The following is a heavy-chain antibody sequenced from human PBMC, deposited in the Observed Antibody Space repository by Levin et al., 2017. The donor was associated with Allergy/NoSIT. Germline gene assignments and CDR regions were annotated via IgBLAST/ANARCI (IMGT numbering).Heavy chain of an antibody. CDR3: ARDEYYYDSSGYFQYYYYYYGMDV. Sequence: KISCKASGGTFSSYAISWVRQAPGQGLEWMGGIIPIFGTANYAQKFQGRVTITADESTSTAYMELSSLRSEDTAVYYCARDEYYYDSSGYFQYYYYYYGMDVWGQGTTVTVSS. CDR1: GGTFSSYA. CDR2: IIPIFGTA. J-gene: IGHJ6*02. V-gene: IGHV1-69*01. D-gene: IGHD3-22*01.